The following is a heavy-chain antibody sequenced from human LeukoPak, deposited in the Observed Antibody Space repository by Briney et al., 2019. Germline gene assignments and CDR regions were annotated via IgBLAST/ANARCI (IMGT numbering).Heavy chain of an antibody. CDR3: ARRSLKLWRNELSLRY. D-gene: IGHD2-21*01. CDR1: GGTFFNYG. J-gene: IGHJ4*02. CDR2: MNPNSGNT. V-gene: IGHV1-8*02. Sequence: VASVKVSCKASGGTFFNYGVTWVRQAPGQGLEWMGWMNPNSGNTGYAQKFQGRVTMTRNTSISTAYMELSSLRSEDTAVYYCARRSLKLWRNELSLRYWGQGTLVTVSS.